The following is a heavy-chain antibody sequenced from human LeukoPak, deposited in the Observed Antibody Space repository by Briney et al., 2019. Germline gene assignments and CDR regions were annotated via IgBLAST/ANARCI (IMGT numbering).Heavy chain of an antibody. CDR3: AKEQNSKGYYDY. Sequence: GGSLRLSCAASGFTFSTNAMTWVRQAPGKGLEWVSAISGSGDRTYYADSVKGPFTISRDNSKNTLFLQVNSLRAEDTAVYYCAKEQNSKGYYDYWGLGTLVTVSS. CDR1: GFTFSTNA. D-gene: IGHD4-23*01. J-gene: IGHJ4*02. CDR2: ISGSGDRT. V-gene: IGHV3-23*01.